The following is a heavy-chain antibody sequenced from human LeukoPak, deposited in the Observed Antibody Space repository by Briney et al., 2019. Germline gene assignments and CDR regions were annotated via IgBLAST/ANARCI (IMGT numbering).Heavy chain of an antibody. Sequence: GSSVKVSCKSSGGTFSIYAISWVRQPPGQGLELMGMIIPILGIANYAQKFQGRVTITADKSTSTAYMELSSLRSEDTAVYYCATPYGDYEVYYYYGMDVWGQGTTVTVSS. CDR3: ATPYGDYEVYYYYGMDV. CDR1: GGTFSIYA. D-gene: IGHD4-17*01. J-gene: IGHJ6*02. V-gene: IGHV1-69*04. CDR2: IIPILGIA.